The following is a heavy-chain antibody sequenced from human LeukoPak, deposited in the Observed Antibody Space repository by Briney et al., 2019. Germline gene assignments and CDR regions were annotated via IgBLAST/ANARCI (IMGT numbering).Heavy chain of an antibody. V-gene: IGHV4-59*01. CDR3: ARPNSLGYYFHY. CDR2: IYYSGGT. J-gene: IGHJ4*02. Sequence: PSETLSLTCTVSGDSISSYYWSWIRQPPGKGLEWIGHIYYSGGTSYNPSLKSRVTISVDTSKNQFSLKLSSVTAAGTAVYYCARPNSLGYYFHYWGQGALVTVSS. CDR1: GDSISSYY. D-gene: IGHD4-23*01.